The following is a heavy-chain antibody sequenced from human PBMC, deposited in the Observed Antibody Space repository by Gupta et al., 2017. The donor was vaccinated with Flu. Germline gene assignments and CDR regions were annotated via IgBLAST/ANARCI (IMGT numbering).Heavy chain of an antibody. J-gene: IGHJ4*02. CDR1: GGSISSYNFF. CDR2: IFYGGST. D-gene: IGHD3-9*01. V-gene: IGHV4-39*01. Sequence: QLQLQESGPGLVKPSETLSLTCSVSGGSISSYNFFWTWVRQPPGKGLEWIGSIFYGGSTYCSPSLKSRVTIAVDTSKNQLSLMLSTVTAADTAVYYCATAAFRYFHMDNWGQGTQATVSS. CDR3: ATAAFRYFHMDN.